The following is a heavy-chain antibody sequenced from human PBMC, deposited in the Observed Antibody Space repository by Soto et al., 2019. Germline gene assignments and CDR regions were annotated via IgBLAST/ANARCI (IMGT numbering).Heavy chain of an antibody. V-gene: IGHV3-21*01. CDR1: GFTFSSYS. J-gene: IGHJ4*02. D-gene: IGHD4-17*01. CDR3: ARAFYGDYVYFDY. Sequence: EVQLVESGGGLVQPGGSLRLSCAASGFTFSSYSMNWVRQAPGKGLEWVSSISSNSRYIYYADSVKGRFTISRDNAKNSLYLQVNSLRAEDTAVFYCARAFYGDYVYFDYWGQGTLVTVSS. CDR2: ISSNSRYI.